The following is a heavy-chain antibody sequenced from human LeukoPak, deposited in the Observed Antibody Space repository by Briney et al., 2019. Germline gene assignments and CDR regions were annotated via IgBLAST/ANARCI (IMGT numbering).Heavy chain of an antibody. V-gene: IGHV3-9*01. J-gene: IGHJ6*02. D-gene: IGHD3-10*01. Sequence: GGSLRLSCAASGFTFDDYAMHWVRQAPGKGLEWVSGISWNSGSIGYADPVKGRFTISRDNAKNSLYLQMNSLRAEDTALYYCAKDTGYGSGSYHYYYYYGMDVWGQGTTVTVSS. CDR3: AKDTGYGSGSYHYYYYYGMDV. CDR1: GFTFDDYA. CDR2: ISWNSGSI.